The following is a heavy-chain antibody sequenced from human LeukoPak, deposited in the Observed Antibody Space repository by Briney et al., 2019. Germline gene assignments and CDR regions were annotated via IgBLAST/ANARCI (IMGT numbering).Heavy chain of an antibody. CDR2: IYYSGST. D-gene: IGHD3-22*01. Sequence: SETLSLTCTVSGGSISSSSYYWGWIRQPPGKGLEWIGSIYYSGSTYYNPPLKSRVTISVDTSKNQFSLKLSSVTAADTAVYYCARLYDSSGYYYYYMDVWGKGTTVTVSS. V-gene: IGHV4-39*01. J-gene: IGHJ6*03. CDR1: GGSISSSSYY. CDR3: ARLYDSSGYYYYYMDV.